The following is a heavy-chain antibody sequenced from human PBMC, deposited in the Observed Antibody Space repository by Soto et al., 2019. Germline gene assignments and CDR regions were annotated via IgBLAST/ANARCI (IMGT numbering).Heavy chain of an antibody. CDR1: GGSISSSSYY. V-gene: IGHV4-39*01. CDR2: IYYSGST. D-gene: IGHD3-10*01. Sequence: PSETLSLTCTVSGGSISSSSYYWGWIRQPPGKGLEWIGSIYYSGSTYYNPSLKSRVTISVDTSKNQFSLKLSSVTAADTAVYYCARPILTGGFDPWGQGTLVTVSS. CDR3: ARPILTGGFDP. J-gene: IGHJ5*02.